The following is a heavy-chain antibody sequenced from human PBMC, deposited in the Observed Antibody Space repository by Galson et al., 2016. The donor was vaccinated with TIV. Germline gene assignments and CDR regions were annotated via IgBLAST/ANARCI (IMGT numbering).Heavy chain of an antibody. CDR3: ARSDKYYVERAGFDY. CDR2: ISPLFGTT. D-gene: IGHD3-16*01. Sequence: SVKVSCKASGVIFSSNAFNWVRQAPGHGLEWVGGISPLFGTTNYAQRFQGRVTFTTDASKTTAYMELTNLTSEDTAVYYCARSDKYYVERAGFDYWGQGTLVTVSS. V-gene: IGHV1-69*05. J-gene: IGHJ4*02. CDR1: GVIFSSNA.